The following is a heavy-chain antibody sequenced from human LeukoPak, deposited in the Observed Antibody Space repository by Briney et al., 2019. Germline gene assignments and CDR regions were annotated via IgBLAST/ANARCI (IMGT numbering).Heavy chain of an antibody. Sequence: APVKVSCKASGGTFSSYAISWVRQAPGQGLEWMGRIIPILGIANYAQKFQGRVTITADKSTSAAYMELSSLRSEDTAVYYCARDGLIAVAGSYFDYWGQGTLVTVSS. CDR3: ARDGLIAVAGSYFDY. V-gene: IGHV1-69*04. D-gene: IGHD6-19*01. CDR1: GGTFSSYA. CDR2: IIPILGIA. J-gene: IGHJ4*02.